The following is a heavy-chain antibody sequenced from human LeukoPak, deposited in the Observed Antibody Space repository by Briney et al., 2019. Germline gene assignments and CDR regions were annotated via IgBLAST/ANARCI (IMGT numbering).Heavy chain of an antibody. Sequence: SETLSLTCSVSGDSISYFYWSWIRQPPGKGLEWIGYIDYSVGTSYNPSLKSRVTISIDTSKNQFSLRLSSVAAADTAVYFCARGLSRTRRESDYWGQGILVTVSS. D-gene: IGHD3-10*01. V-gene: IGHV4-59*01. CDR3: ARGLSRTRRESDY. CDR2: IDYSVGT. CDR1: GDSISYFY. J-gene: IGHJ4*02.